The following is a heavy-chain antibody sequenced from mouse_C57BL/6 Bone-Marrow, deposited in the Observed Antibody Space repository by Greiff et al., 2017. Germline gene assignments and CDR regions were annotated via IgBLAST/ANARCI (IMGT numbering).Heavy chain of an antibody. Sequence: QVQLKQSGPGLVQPSQSLSITCTVSGFSLTSYGVHWVRQSPGKGLEWLGVIWRGGSTAYNDAFISRLGISKDNSKSQVFFKRHSLQADDTAIYYCARKRAYDFDYWGQGTTLTVSS. CDR1: GFSLTSYG. D-gene: IGHD3-3*01. J-gene: IGHJ2*01. CDR3: ARKRAYDFDY. V-gene: IGHV2-2*01. CDR2: IWRGGST.